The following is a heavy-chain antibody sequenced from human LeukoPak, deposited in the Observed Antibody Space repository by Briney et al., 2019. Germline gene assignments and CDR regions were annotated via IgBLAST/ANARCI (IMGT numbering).Heavy chain of an antibody. Sequence: GGSLRLYCAASGFTFSNYAMSWVRQAPGKGLEWVSGIGDSGISTYYADSVKGRFTISRDNSKSTLYLQINSLRADDTALYYCTKGRITLGYWGQGTLVNVSS. CDR3: TKGRITLGY. J-gene: IGHJ4*02. CDR2: IGDSGIST. V-gene: IGHV3-23*01. CDR1: GFTFSNYA. D-gene: IGHD3-10*01.